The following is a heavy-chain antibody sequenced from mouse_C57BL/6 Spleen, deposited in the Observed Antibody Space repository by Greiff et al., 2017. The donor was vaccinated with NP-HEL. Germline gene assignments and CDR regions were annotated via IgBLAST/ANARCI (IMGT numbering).Heavy chain of an antibody. V-gene: IGHV1-80*01. J-gene: IGHJ4*01. D-gene: IGHD2-1*01. CDR3: ARAGNYVAMDY. CDR1: GYAFSSYW. Sequence: QVQLKQSGAELVKPGASVKISCKASGYAFSSYWMNWVKQRPGKGLEWIGQIYPGDGDTNYNGKFKGKATLTADKSSSTAYMQLSSLTSEDSAVYFCARAGNYVAMDYWGQGTSVTVSS. CDR2: IYPGDGDT.